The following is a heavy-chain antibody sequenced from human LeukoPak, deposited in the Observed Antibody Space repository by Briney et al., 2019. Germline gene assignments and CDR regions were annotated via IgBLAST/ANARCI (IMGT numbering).Heavy chain of an antibody. D-gene: IGHD3-10*01. V-gene: IGHV3-7*01. J-gene: IGHJ6*02. CDR2: IKQDGSEK. CDR3: ARDLVRGVTILYYYYGMDV. Sequence: GGSLRLSCAASGFTFSSYWMSWVRQAPGKGLEWVANIKQDGSEKYYVDSVKGRFTISRDNAKNSLYLQMNSLRAEDTAVYYCARDLVRGVTILYYYYGMDVWGQGTTVTVSS. CDR1: GFTFSSYW.